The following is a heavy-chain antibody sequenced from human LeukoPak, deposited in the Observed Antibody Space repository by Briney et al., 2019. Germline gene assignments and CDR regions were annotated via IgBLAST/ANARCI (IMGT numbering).Heavy chain of an antibody. J-gene: IGHJ6*03. CDR3: ARVSYGSGSYFDYYYYYMDV. D-gene: IGHD3-10*01. CDR1: GFTFSSYG. V-gene: IGHV3-30*03. CDR2: ISYDGSNK. Sequence: GGSLRLSCAASGFTFSSYGMHWVRQAPGKGLEWVAVISYDGSNKYYADSVKGRFTISRDNAKNSLYLQMNSLRAEDTAVYYCARVSYGSGSYFDYYYYYMDVWGKGTTVTVSS.